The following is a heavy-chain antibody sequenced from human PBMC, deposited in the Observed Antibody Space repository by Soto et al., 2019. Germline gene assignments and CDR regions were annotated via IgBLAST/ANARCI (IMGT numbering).Heavy chain of an antibody. J-gene: IGHJ6*02. V-gene: IGHV5-51*01. CDR1: GYSFTSYW. CDR3: ARHEVGYSTQSDYYYYGMDA. D-gene: IGHD6-13*01. CDR2: IYPGDSDT. Sequence: GESLKISCKGSGYSFTSYWIGWVRQMPGKGLEWMGIIYPGDSDTRYSPSFQGQVTISADKSISTAYLQWSSLKASDTAMYYCARHEVGYSTQSDYYYYGMDAWGQGTTVTVSS.